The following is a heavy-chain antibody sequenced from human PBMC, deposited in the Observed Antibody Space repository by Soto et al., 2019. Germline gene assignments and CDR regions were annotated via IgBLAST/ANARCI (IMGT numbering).Heavy chain of an antibody. Sequence: ASVKVSCKASGYTFTGYYMHWVRQAPGQGLEWMGWINPNSGGTNYAQKFQGRVTMTRDTSISTAYMELSRLRSDDTAVYYCARVLRFDVVVSAAIPPDYYYYGMDVWGQGTTVTVSS. J-gene: IGHJ6*02. CDR1: GYTFTGYY. CDR2: INPNSGGT. D-gene: IGHD2-2*02. V-gene: IGHV1-2*02. CDR3: ARVLRFDVVVSAAIPPDYYYYGMDV.